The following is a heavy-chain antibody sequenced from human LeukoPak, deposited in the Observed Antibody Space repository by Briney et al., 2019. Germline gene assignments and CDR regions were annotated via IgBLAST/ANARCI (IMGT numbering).Heavy chain of an antibody. CDR1: GFTFSRAW. J-gene: IGHJ4*02. Sequence: PGGSLRLSCAASGFTFSRAWMSWVRQAPGKGLEWVSAISNNGGYTYYADSVQGRFTISRDNSKSTLCLQMNSLRAEDTAVYYCAKQLGYCSDGSCYFPYWGQGTLVTVSS. V-gene: IGHV3-23*01. D-gene: IGHD2-15*01. CDR2: ISNNGGYT. CDR3: AKQLGYCSDGSCYFPY.